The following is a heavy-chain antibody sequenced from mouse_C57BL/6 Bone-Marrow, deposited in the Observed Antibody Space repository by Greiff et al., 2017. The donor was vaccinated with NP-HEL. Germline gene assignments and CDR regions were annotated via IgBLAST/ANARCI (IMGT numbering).Heavy chain of an antibody. V-gene: IGHV5-4*03. CDR3: ARRRRYPYYFDY. D-gene: IGHD2-14*01. J-gene: IGHJ2*01. Sequence: EVNVVESGGGLVKPGGSLKLSCAASGFTFSSYAMSWVRQTPEKRLEWVATISDGGSYTYYPDNVKGRFTISRDNAKNNLYLQMSHLKSEDTAMYYCARRRRYPYYFDYWGQGTTLTVSS. CDR2: ISDGGSYT. CDR1: GFTFSSYA.